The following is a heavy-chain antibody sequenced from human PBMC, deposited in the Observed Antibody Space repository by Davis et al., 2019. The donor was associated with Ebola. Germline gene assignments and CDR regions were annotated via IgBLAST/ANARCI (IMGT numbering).Heavy chain of an antibody. Sequence: SAKVPCKASGGTFSSYAISWVRQAPGQGLEWMGRIIPILGIANYAQKFQGRVTITADKSTSTAYMELSSLRSEDTAVYYCARDSSPGYYYYGMDVWGQGTTVTVSS. CDR1: GGTFSSYA. J-gene: IGHJ6*02. D-gene: IGHD6-6*01. V-gene: IGHV1-69*04. CDR2: IIPILGIA. CDR3: ARDSSPGYYYYGMDV.